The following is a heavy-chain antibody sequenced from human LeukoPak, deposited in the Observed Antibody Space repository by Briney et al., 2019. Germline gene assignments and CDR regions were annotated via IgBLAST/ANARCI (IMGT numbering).Heavy chain of an antibody. Sequence: GASVKVSCKASGGTFSSYAISWVRQAPGQGLEWMGGIIPIFGTANYAQKFQGRVTITTDESTSTAYMELSSLRSEDTAVYYCVRDRVAYGFLYWGQGTLVTVSS. CDR1: GGTFSSYA. V-gene: IGHV1-69*05. CDR3: VRDRVAYGFLY. J-gene: IGHJ4*02. D-gene: IGHD3-10*01. CDR2: IIPIFGTA.